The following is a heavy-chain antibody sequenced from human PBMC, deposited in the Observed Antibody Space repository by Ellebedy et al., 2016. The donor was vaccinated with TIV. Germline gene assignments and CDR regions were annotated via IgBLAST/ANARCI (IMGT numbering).Heavy chain of an antibody. Sequence: SETLSLTCNVSGGSIRSGAYYWSWIRQLPGKGLEWIGYIYYSGSTYYNPSLKSRVTISVDTSKNQFSLKLSSVTAADTAVYYCARDTATQGYNYGMDVWGQGTTVTVSS. CDR2: IYYSGST. V-gene: IGHV4-31*03. J-gene: IGHJ6*02. CDR3: ARDTATQGYNYGMDV. CDR1: GGSIRSGAYY. D-gene: IGHD5-18*01.